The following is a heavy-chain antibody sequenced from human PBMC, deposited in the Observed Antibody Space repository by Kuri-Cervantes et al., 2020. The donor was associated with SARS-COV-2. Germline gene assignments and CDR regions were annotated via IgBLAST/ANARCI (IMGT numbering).Heavy chain of an antibody. CDR1: GGSISSYY. D-gene: IGHD2-8*01. CDR2: IYYSGST. CDR3: ARVRDIVLMVYAIRGWFDP. V-gene: IGHV4-59*12. Sequence: ESLKISCTVSGGSISSYYWSWIRQPPGKGLEWIGYIYYSGSTNYNPSLKSRVTISVDKSKNQFSLKLSSVTAADTAVYYCARVRDIVLMVYAIRGWFDPWGQGTLVTVSS. J-gene: IGHJ5*02.